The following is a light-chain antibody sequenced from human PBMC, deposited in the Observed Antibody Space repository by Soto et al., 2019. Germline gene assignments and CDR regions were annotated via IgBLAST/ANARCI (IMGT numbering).Light chain of an antibody. Sequence: QSVLTQPASVSGSPGQSITISCTETSSDVGASNRVSWYQQHPGKAPKFIIYEGTKRPSGVSNRFSGSKSGNTASLTISGLQAEDEADYYCCSSAGSNYVFGTGTKVTVL. CDR2: EGT. CDR1: SSDVGASNR. J-gene: IGLJ1*01. V-gene: IGLV2-23*01. CDR3: CSSAGSNYV.